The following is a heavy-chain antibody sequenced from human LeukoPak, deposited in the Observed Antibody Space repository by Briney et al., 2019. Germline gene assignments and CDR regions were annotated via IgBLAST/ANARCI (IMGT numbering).Heavy chain of an antibody. CDR3: ARGDPYHFDS. CDR2: INHSGST. J-gene: IGHJ4*02. Sequence: SETLSLTCAVYGGSFSGYYWSWIRQPPGKGLEWIGEINHSGSTNYNPSLKSRVTISVDTSKNQFSLKLNSVTAADTAVYYCARGDPYHFDSWGQGTLVTVSS. CDR1: GGSFSGYY. V-gene: IGHV4-34*01.